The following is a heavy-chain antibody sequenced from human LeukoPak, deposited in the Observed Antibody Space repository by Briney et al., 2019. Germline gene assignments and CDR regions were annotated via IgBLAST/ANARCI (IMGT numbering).Heavy chain of an antibody. J-gene: IGHJ4*02. D-gene: IGHD3-10*01. CDR2: IYSGGTT. V-gene: IGHV3-66*01. CDR1: EFSVSSDY. CDR3: ARKSDSLMLRGGDC. Sequence: GSLRLSCAASEFSVSSDYMTWVRQAPGKGLECVSIIYSGGTTYYADSVRGRFTISRDNSKNTLYLQMDRLRVEDTAVYYCARKSDSLMLRGGDCWGQGTLVTVSS.